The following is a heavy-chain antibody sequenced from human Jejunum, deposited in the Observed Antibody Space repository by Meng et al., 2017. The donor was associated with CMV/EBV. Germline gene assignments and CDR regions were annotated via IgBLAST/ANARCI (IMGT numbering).Heavy chain of an antibody. CDR2: ISDSGRST. D-gene: IGHD2-8*01. CDR1: FSSYA. Sequence: FSSYAMSWVRQAPGKGLERVSAISDSGRSTYYADSVKGRFTISRDNSKNTLYLQMNSLRAEDTAVYYCAKAPSPYCSNGVCYRFDSWGQGTLVTVSS. CDR3: AKAPSPYCSNGVCYRFDS. J-gene: IGHJ4*02. V-gene: IGHV3-23*01.